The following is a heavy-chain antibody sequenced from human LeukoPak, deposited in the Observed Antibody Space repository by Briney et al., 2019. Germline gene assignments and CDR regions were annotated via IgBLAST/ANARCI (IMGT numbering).Heavy chain of an antibody. V-gene: IGHV3-7*01. D-gene: IGHD2-2*01. Sequence: GGSLRLSCVASGFTFSSYWMSWVRQAPGKGLEWVANIKQDGSEKYYVDSVKGRFTISRDNAKNSLYLQMNSLRAEDTAVYYCARDYWSEIVLEPAFDYWGQGTPVTVSS. CDR1: GFTFSSYW. J-gene: IGHJ4*02. CDR2: IKQDGSEK. CDR3: ARDYWSEIVLEPAFDY.